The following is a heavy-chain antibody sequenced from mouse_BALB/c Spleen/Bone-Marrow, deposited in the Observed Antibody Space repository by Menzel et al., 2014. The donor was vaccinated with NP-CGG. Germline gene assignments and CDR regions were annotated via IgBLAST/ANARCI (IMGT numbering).Heavy chain of an antibody. CDR3: ARDHYGYYTMDY. V-gene: IGHV5-9-4*01. D-gene: IGHD1-2*01. J-gene: IGHJ4*01. CDR1: GFTFSSYA. CDR2: ISSGGSYT. Sequence: EVQLVESGGGLVKPGGPLKLSCAASGFTFSSYAMSWVRQSPEKRLEWVAEISSGGSYTYYPDTVTGRFTISRDNAKNTLYLEMSSLRSEDTSMYYCARDHYGYYTMDYWGQGTSVTVSS.